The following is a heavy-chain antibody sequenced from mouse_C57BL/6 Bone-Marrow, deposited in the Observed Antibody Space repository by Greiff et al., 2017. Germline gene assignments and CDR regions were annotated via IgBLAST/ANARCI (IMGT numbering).Heavy chain of an antibody. Sequence: VQLQQSGPELVKPGASVKISCKASGYAFSSSWMNWVKQRPGKGLEWIGRIYPGDGDTNYNGKFKGKATLTADKSSSTAYMQLSSLTSEDSAVYFWASRLDYYAMDYGGQGTSVTVSA. V-gene: IGHV1-82*01. CDR2: IYPGDGDT. CDR3: ASRLDYYAMDY. CDR1: GYAFSSSW. J-gene: IGHJ4*01.